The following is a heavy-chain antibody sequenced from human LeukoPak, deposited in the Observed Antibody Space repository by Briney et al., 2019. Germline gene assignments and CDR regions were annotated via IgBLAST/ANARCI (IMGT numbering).Heavy chain of an antibody. V-gene: IGHV3-11*04. Sequence: GGSLRLSCAASGFTFSDYYMSWIRQAPGKGLEWVSYISSSSSSTIYYADSVKGRFTISRDNAKNSLYLQMNSLRAEDTAVYYCARSPYGSGSYFDYWGQGTLVTVSS. J-gene: IGHJ4*02. CDR3: ARSPYGSGSYFDY. CDR1: GFTFSDYY. CDR2: ISSSSSSTI. D-gene: IGHD3-10*01.